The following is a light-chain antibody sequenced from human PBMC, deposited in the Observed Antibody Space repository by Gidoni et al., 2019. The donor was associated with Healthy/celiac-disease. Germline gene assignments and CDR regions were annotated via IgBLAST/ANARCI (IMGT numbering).Light chain of an antibody. CDR3: QQYNNWSWT. Sequence: ELVMTQSPATLSVSPGERATLSCRASQSVSSNLAWYQQKPGQAPRLLIYGASTRATGIPARFSGSGSGTEFTLTISSLQSEDFAVYYCQQYNNWSWTFGQITKVEIK. CDR2: GAS. CDR1: QSVSSN. V-gene: IGKV3-15*01. J-gene: IGKJ1*01.